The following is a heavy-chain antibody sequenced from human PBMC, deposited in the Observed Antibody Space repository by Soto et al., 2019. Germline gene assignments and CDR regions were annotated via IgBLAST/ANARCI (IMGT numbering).Heavy chain of an antibody. J-gene: IGHJ4*02. CDR3: ARVIASSWVDY. D-gene: IGHD6-13*01. CDR1: GGSFSGYY. CDR2: INHSGST. V-gene: IGHV4-34*01. Sequence: SETLSLTCAVYGGSFSGYYWSWIRQPPGKGLEWIGEINHSGSTNYNPSLKSRVTISVDTSKNQFSLKLSSVTAADTAVYYCARVIASSWVDYWGQGTLVTVSS.